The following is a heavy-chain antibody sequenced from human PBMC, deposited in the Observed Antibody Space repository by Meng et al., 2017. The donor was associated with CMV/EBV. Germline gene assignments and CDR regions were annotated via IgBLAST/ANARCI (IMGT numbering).Heavy chain of an antibody. CDR2: IWYDGSNK. J-gene: IGHJ6*02. Sequence: GESLKISCAASGFTFSSYWMHWVRQAPGKGLEWVAVIWYDGSNKYYADSVKGRFTISRDNSKNTLYLQMNSLRAEDTAVYYCAKVSSAYDFWSGLFGMDVWGQGTTVTVSS. V-gene: IGHV3-33*06. D-gene: IGHD3-3*01. CDR3: AKVSSAYDFWSGLFGMDV. CDR1: GFTFSSYW.